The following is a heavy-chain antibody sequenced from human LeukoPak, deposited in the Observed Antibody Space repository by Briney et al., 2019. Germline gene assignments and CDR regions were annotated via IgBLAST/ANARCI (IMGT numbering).Heavy chain of an antibody. CDR3: ATELRLGFSSSSHFDS. V-gene: IGHV3-53*01. D-gene: IGHD6-13*01. J-gene: IGHJ4*02. CDR1: GFTFSSYP. Sequence: GRPLRLSCAASGFTFSSYPMHWVRQAPGKGLEWVSLIYSGGSSFYADSVKGRFTISRDISKNTLFLQMNSLRAEDTAVYYCATELRLGFSSSSHFDSWGLGTLVSVSP. CDR2: IYSGGSS.